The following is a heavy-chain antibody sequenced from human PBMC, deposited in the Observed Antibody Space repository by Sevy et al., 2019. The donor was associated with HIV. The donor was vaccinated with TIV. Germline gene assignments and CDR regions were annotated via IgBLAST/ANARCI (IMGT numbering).Heavy chain of an antibody. Sequence: GGSLRLSCAASGFTVSSNYMSWVRQAPGKGLEWVALISYDGNLKYYADSAKGRFTISRDNSKNTLYLQMNSLRPEDTAVYYCVKAPNDYDNSGWAGLEVWGQGTTVTVSS. J-gene: IGHJ6*02. V-gene: IGHV3-30*18. CDR2: ISYDGNLK. D-gene: IGHD3-22*01. CDR1: GFTVSSNY. CDR3: VKAPNDYDNSGWAGLEV.